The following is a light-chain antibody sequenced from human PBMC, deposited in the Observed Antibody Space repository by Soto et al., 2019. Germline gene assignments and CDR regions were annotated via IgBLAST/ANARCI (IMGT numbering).Light chain of an antibody. CDR2: AAS. CDR3: LQHNSYPPAWT. Sequence: DIQMTQSPSSLSASVGDRVTITCRASQGIRNDLGWYQQKPGKAPKRLIYAASSLQSGVPSRFRGSGSVEEFTLAINSLQPEDFATYYCLQHNSYPPAWTFGQGNKVEIK. CDR1: QGIRND. J-gene: IGKJ1*01. V-gene: IGKV1-17*01.